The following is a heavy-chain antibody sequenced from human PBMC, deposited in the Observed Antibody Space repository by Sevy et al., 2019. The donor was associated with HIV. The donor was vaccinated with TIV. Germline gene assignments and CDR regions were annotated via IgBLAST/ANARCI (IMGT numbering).Heavy chain of an antibody. J-gene: IGHJ6*02. CDR3: ARHRRGYQKYYDFWSGYPYYYGMDV. CDR1: GGSISSYY. V-gene: IGHV4-59*08. CDR2: IYYSGST. D-gene: IGHD3-3*01. Sequence: KPSETLSLTCTVSGGSISSYYWSWIRQPPGKGLEWIGYIYYSGSTNYNPSLKSRVTISVDTSKNQFSLKLSPVTAADTAVYYCARHRRGYQKYYDFWSGYPYYYGMDVWGQGTTVTVSS.